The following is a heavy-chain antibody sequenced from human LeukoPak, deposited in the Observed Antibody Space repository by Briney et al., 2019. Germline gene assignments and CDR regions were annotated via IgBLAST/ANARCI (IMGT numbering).Heavy chain of an antibody. J-gene: IGHJ4*02. D-gene: IGHD1-26*01. Sequence: GGSLRLSCAASGFTFSNYKMNWVRHAPGKGLEWVSFISTSSTTIYYADSVKGRFTISRDNAENTLYLQINSLRDEDTAVYYCARGGVGRYDFFDYWGQGTLVTVSS. CDR1: GFTFSNYK. CDR3: ARGGVGRYDFFDY. V-gene: IGHV3-48*02. CDR2: ISTSSTTI.